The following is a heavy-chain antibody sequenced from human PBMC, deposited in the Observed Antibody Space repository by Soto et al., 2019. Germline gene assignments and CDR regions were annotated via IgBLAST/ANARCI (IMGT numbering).Heavy chain of an antibody. J-gene: IGHJ4*02. V-gene: IGHV4-59*01. Sequence: PSETLSLTCIVSGGSISSYYWSWIRQPPGKGLEWIGYIYYSGSTKYNPSLKSRVTISVDTSNNQFSLKLSSVTAADTAVYYCARDCYSNGWYDYWGQGTLVTVSS. D-gene: IGHD6-19*01. CDR3: ARDCYSNGWYDY. CDR1: GGSISSYY. CDR2: IYYSGST.